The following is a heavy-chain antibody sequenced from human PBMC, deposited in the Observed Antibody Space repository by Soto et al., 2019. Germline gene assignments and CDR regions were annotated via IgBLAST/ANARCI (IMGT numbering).Heavy chain of an antibody. Sequence: QVQLVESGGGVVQPGRSLRLSCAASGFTFSSYGMHWVRQAPGKGLEWVAVISYDGSNKYYADSVKGRFTISRDNSKNTLYLQMNSLRAEDTAVYYCAKPSARIVVVVAAALDYWGQGTLVTVSS. V-gene: IGHV3-30*18. CDR3: AKPSARIVVVVAAALDY. D-gene: IGHD2-15*01. CDR1: GFTFSSYG. CDR2: ISYDGSNK. J-gene: IGHJ4*03.